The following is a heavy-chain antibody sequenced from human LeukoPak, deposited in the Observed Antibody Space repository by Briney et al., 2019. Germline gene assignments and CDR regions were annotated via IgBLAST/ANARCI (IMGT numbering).Heavy chain of an antibody. V-gene: IGHV3-48*01. CDR3: ARLEYQLLNYYYYYYMDV. D-gene: IGHD2-2*01. CDR1: GFTFSSYS. J-gene: IGHJ6*03. Sequence: GGSLRLSCAPSGFTFSSYSMNWVRQAPGKGLEWVSYISSSSSTIYYADSVKGRFTISRDNAKNSLYLQMNSLRAEDTAVYYCARLEYQLLNYYYYYYMDVWGKGTTVTVSS. CDR2: ISSSSSTI.